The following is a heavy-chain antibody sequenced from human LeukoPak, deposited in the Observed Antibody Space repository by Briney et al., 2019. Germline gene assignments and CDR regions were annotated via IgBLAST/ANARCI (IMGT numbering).Heavy chain of an antibody. V-gene: IGHV3-30*04. D-gene: IGHD4-23*01. CDR2: ISYDGSHK. CDR1: GFTFSSHT. J-gene: IGHJ6*02. CDR3: AKDELTTVVAAFYYYYGMDV. Sequence: QAGGSLRLSCAASGFTFSSHTMFWVRQAPGKGLEWVALISYDGSHKFYADSVKGRFTISRDESKNTVYLQMNSLRAEDTAVYYCAKDELTTVVAAFYYYYGMDVWGQGTTVTVSS.